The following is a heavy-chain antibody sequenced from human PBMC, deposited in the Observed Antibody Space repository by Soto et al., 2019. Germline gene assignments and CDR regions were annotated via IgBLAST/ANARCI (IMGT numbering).Heavy chain of an antibody. J-gene: IGHJ4*02. CDR3: ARDIFAARPY. CDR1: GGSISSGGYY. CDR2: IYYSGST. V-gene: IGHV4-31*03. Sequence: SETLSLTCTVSGGSISSGGYYWSWIRQHPGKGLEWIGYIYYSGSTYYNPSLKSRVTISVDTSKNQFSLKLSSVTAADTAVYYCARDIFAARPYWGQGTLVTVSS. D-gene: IGHD6-6*01.